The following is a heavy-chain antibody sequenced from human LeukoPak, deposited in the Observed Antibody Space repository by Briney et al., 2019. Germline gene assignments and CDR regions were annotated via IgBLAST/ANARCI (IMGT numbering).Heavy chain of an antibody. CDR1: GGSISSYY. D-gene: IGHD4-23*01. V-gene: IGHV4-59*08. CDR2: IYYSGTT. J-gene: IGHJ3*02. CDR3: ARHYYGGSGAFDI. Sequence: PSETLSLTCTVSGGSISSYYRSWIRQPPGKGLEWIGYIYYSGTTYYNPSLKSRVTMSVDTSKNQFSLKLSSVTAADTAIYYCARHYYGGSGAFDIWGQGTMVTVS.